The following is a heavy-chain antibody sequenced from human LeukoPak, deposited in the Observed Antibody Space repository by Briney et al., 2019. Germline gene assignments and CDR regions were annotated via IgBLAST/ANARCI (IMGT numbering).Heavy chain of an antibody. J-gene: IGHJ4*02. V-gene: IGHV3-53*01. D-gene: IGHD3-10*01. Sequence: GGSLRLSCAASGFTVSRNYMSWVRQAPGKGLEWVSVIYSGGNTYYADFVKGRFTISRDNSKNTLCLQINSLTAEDTAVYYCANLPRGDYWGLGTLVTVSS. CDR1: GFTVSRNY. CDR2: IYSGGNT. CDR3: ANLPRGDY.